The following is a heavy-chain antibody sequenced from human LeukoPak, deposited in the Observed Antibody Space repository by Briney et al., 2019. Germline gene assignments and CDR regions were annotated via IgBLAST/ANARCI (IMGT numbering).Heavy chain of an antibody. CDR1: GYIFINYY. CDR2: INPSGGST. CDR3: AREGYGSGRRLGLDV. Sequence: ASVKVSCKASGYIFINYYMHWVRQAPGQRLEWMAIINPSGGSTTYAQNFQGRVTMTRDTSTSTVYLEVNSLRSDDTAVYYCAREGYGSGRRLGLDVWGQGTTVTVSS. J-gene: IGHJ6*02. V-gene: IGHV1-46*01. D-gene: IGHD3-10*01.